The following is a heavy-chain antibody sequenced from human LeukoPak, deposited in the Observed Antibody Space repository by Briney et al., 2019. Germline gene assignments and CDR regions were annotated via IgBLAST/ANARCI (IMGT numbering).Heavy chain of an antibody. CDR1: GGSISSNGFS. V-gene: IGHV4-39*07. J-gene: IGHJ6*03. CDR2: IDYSGST. Sequence: SETLSLTCTVSGGSISSNGFSWGWIRQPPGKGLEWIGSIDYSGSTYYNPSLKSRVTISVDTSKNQFSLRLSSVTAADTAVYYCARVRITLVRGEGDYYYYYYMDVWGKGTTVTVSS. D-gene: IGHD3-10*01. CDR3: ARVRITLVRGEGDYYYYYYMDV.